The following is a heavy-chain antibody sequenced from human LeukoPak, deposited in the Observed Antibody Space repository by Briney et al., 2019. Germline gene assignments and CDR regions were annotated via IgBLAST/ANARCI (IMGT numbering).Heavy chain of an antibody. CDR3: ARKSPDSRGYSGLDY. J-gene: IGHJ4*02. CDR1: GITVSSNY. CDR2: IYSGGTT. Sequence: GGSLRLSCAASGITVSSNYMSWVRQAPGMGLEWVSVIYSGGTTYYADSVKGRFTASRDNSKNTLYLQLNSLRAEDTAVYYCARKSPDSRGYSGLDYWGQGTLVTVSS. D-gene: IGHD3-22*01. V-gene: IGHV3-66*01.